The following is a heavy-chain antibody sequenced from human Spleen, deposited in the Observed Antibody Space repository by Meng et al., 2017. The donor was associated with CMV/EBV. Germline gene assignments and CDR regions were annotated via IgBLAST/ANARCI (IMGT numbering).Heavy chain of an antibody. CDR2: ISSSSSAM. V-gene: IGHV3-11*04. Sequence: GGSLRLSCAASGFTFSDYYMSWIRQAPGKGLEWVSYISSSSSAMYYADSVKGRFTISRDNAKNSLYLQMNSLRADDTAVYYCASLIAAAGRRFDYWGQGTLVTVSS. CDR3: ASLIAAAGRRFDY. D-gene: IGHD6-13*01. CDR1: GFTFSDYY. J-gene: IGHJ4*02.